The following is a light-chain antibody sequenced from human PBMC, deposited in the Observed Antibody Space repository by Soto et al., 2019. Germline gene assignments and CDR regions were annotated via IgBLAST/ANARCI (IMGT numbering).Light chain of an antibody. Sequence: DIGLTQSPGTLSLSPGERATLSCRASQSVSSNHLAWYQQKPGQAPRLLIYGGSSRATGIPVRFSGSGSETDFTLTITRLEPEDFAVYYCQQYSSSRTFGQGSKVDIK. J-gene: IGKJ1*01. CDR3: QQYSSSRT. CDR2: GGS. V-gene: IGKV3-20*01. CDR1: QSVSSNH.